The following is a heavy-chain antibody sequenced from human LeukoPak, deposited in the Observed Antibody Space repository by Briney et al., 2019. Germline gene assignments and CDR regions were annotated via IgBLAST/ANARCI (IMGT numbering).Heavy chain of an antibody. CDR3: ARAPYGDYVNYQLAGGLFDY. Sequence: QAGGSLRLSCAASGFTFDDYGMSWVRQAPGKGLEWVSGINWNGDSTDYADSVKGRFTISRDNAKNSLYLQMNSLRADDTAVYYCARAPYGDYVNYQLAGGLFDYWGQGTLVTVSS. V-gene: IGHV3-20*04. CDR2: INWNGDST. D-gene: IGHD4-17*01. CDR1: GFTFDDYG. J-gene: IGHJ4*02.